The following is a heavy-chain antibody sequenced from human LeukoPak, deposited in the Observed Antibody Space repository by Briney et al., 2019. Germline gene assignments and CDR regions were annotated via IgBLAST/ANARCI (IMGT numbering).Heavy chain of an antibody. D-gene: IGHD3-3*01. CDR2: IKQDGSEK. V-gene: IGHV3-7*01. CDR3: ARGSITIFGGVHYMDV. J-gene: IGHJ6*03. Sequence: GGSLRLSCAASGFTFSSYWMSWVRQAPGKGLEWVANIKQDGSEKYYVDSVKGRFTISRDNAKNSLYLQMNSLRAEDTAVYYCARGSITIFGGVHYMDVWGKGTTVTVSS. CDR1: GFTFSSYW.